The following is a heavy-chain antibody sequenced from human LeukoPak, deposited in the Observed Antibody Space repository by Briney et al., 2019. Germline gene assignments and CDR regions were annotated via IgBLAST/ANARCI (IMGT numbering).Heavy chain of an antibody. D-gene: IGHD3-9*01. CDR2: INHSGST. Sequence: SETLSLTCAVCGGSFSGYYWSWIRQPPGKGLEWNGEINHSGSTNYNPSLKSRVTISVDTSKNQFSLKLSSVTAADTAVYYCARGPRYYDFLNYYYGMDVWGQGTTVTVSS. CDR3: ARGPRYYDFLNYYYGMDV. V-gene: IGHV4-34*01. J-gene: IGHJ6*02. CDR1: GGSFSGYY.